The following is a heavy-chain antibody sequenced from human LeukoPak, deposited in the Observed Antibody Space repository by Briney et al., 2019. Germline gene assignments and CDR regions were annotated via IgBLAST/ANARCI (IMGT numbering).Heavy chain of an antibody. CDR1: GFTFSSYA. Sequence: GGSLRLSCAASGFTFSSYAMSWVRQAPGKGVEWVSAISGSGGSAYYADSVKGRFTISRDNSKNTLYLQMNSLRAEDTAVYFCAKRGVVIRVILVGFHREANYFDSWSQGALVTVSS. J-gene: IGHJ4*02. D-gene: IGHD3-10*01. V-gene: IGHV3-23*01. CDR2: ISGSGGSA. CDR3: AKRGVVIRVILVGFHREANYFDS.